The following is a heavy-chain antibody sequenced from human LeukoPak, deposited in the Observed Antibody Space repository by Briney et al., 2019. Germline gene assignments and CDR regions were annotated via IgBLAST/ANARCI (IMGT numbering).Heavy chain of an antibody. Sequence: GGSLRLSCAASGFTFSSYAMSWVRQAPGKGLEWVSGISWNSGSIGYADSVKGRFTISRDNAKNSLYLQMNSLRAEDTALYYCAKDLNYYDSSGYAGWGQGTLVTVSS. CDR2: ISWNSGSI. CDR3: AKDLNYYDSSGYAG. J-gene: IGHJ4*02. CDR1: GFTFSSYA. V-gene: IGHV3-9*01. D-gene: IGHD3-22*01.